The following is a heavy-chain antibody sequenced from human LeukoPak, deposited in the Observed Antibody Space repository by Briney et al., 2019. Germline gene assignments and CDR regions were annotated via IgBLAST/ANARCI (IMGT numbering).Heavy chain of an antibody. CDR1: GGSISSGGYP. D-gene: IGHD4-17*01. CDR3: ARKAYGDYDNWFDP. V-gene: IGHV4-31*03. CDR2: IYYSGST. Sequence: ETSQTLSLTCTVSGGSISSGGYPWSWIRQHPGKGLEWIGHIYYSGSTYYSPSLKSRIIISVATAKNQFSLKLSSVTAADTAVYYCARKAYGDYDNWFDPWGQGTLVTVSS. J-gene: IGHJ5*02.